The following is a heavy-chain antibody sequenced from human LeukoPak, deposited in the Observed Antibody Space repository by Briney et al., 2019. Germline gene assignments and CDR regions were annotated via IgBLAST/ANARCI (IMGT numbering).Heavy chain of an antibody. CDR1: GYSISSSYY. D-gene: IGHD2-2*01. J-gene: IGHJ4*02. Sequence: PSETLSLTCTVSGYSISSSYYWSWIRQPPGKGLEWVGYIYYSGSTNYNPSLKSRVTISVDTSKNQFSLKLSSVTAADTAVYYCARVAHCSSTTCYQGIFDYWGQGTLVTVSS. CDR3: ARVAHCSSTTCYQGIFDY. CDR2: IYYSGST. V-gene: IGHV4-61*01.